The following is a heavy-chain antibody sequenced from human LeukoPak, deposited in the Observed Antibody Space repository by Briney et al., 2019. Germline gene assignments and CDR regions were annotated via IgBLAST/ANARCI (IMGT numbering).Heavy chain of an antibody. Sequence: GGSLRPSCAASGFTFSSYGMHWVRQAPGKGLEWVAVISYDGSNKYYADSVKGRFTISRDNSKNTLYLQMNSLRAEDTAVYYCAKETDYDFWSQGYGMDVWGQGTTVTVSS. CDR2: ISYDGSNK. CDR1: GFTFSSYG. D-gene: IGHD3-3*01. J-gene: IGHJ6*02. CDR3: AKETDYDFWSQGYGMDV. V-gene: IGHV3-30*18.